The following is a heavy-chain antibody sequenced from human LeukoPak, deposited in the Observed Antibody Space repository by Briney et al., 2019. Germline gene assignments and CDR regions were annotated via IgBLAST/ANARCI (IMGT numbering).Heavy chain of an antibody. Sequence: SETLSLTCTVSGGSISSYYWSWIRQPPGKGLEWIGYIYYSGSTNYNPSLKSRVTISVDTSKNQFSLKLSSVTAADTAVYYCARTRGSWHTKRVSYYYYYGMDVWGQGTTVTVSS. V-gene: IGHV4-59*01. CDR3: ARTRGSWHTKRVSYYYYYGMDV. CDR1: GGSISSYY. J-gene: IGHJ6*02. CDR2: IYYSGST. D-gene: IGHD6-13*01.